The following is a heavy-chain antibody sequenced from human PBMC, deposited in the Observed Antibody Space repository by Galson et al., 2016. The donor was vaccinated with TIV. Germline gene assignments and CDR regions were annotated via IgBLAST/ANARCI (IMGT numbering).Heavy chain of an antibody. V-gene: IGHV1-46*01. CDR1: GYTFTRYY. CDR3: ASGNASRWTFDI. D-gene: IGHD6-13*01. CDR2: MNPSGGGT. Sequence: SVKVSCKASGYTFTRYYIHWVRQAPGQGLEWMGAMNPSGGGTNHAQNFQGRVTLTRDTSTTTVYMELSPLKTEDTAVYYCASGNASRWTFDIWGQGTMVTVSS. J-gene: IGHJ3*02.